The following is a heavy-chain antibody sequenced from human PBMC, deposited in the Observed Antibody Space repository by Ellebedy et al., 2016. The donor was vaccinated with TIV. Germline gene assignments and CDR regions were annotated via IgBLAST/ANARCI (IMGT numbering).Heavy chain of an antibody. J-gene: IGHJ4*02. CDR1: GFTFSSYA. Sequence: GESLKISCAASGFTFSSYAMSWVRQAPGKGLEWVSAISGSGGSTYYADSVKGRFTISRDNSKNTLYLQMNSLRAEDTAVYYCAKDGPTYYYDSSGYFLLDYWGQGTLVTVSS. CDR3: AKDGPTYYYDSSGYFLLDY. CDR2: ISGSGGST. V-gene: IGHV3-23*01. D-gene: IGHD3-22*01.